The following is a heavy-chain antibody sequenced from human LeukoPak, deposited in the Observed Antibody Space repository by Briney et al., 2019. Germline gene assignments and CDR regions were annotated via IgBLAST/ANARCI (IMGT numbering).Heavy chain of an antibody. Sequence: GGSLRLSCAASGFIFDDYGMSWVRQAPGKGLEWVSGINWNGGSTGYADSVKGRFTISRDNAKNSLYLQMNSLRAEDTALYYCARSDVGSAPDYYYMDVWGKGTTVTVSS. CDR3: ARSDVGSAPDYYYMDV. CDR2: INWNGGST. V-gene: IGHV3-20*04. J-gene: IGHJ6*03. CDR1: GFIFDDYG. D-gene: IGHD3-10*01.